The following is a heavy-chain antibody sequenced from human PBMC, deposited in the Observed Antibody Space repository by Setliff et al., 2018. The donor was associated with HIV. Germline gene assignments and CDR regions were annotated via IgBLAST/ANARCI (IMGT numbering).Heavy chain of an antibody. D-gene: IGHD3-10*01. CDR1: GGTFSSHG. V-gene: IGHV1-69*13. J-gene: IGHJ4*02. Sequence: SVKVSCKASGGTFSSHGVSWVRQAPGQGLEWMGGIIPMFGTSNYAQNFQGRVTITADESTTTAHMELSSLRSDDTAVYYCARAGSYFDSSPFDHWGQGTLVTVSS. CDR3: ARAGSYFDSSPFDH. CDR2: IIPMFGTS.